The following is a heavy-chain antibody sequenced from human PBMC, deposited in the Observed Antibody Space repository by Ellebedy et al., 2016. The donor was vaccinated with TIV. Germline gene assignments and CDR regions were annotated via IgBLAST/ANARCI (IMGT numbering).Heavy chain of an antibody. CDR1: GFTFSIYS. J-gene: IGHJ6*02. D-gene: IGHD3-10*02. V-gene: IGHV3-21*04. CDR3: AKARAPMLAIDYYGMDV. Sequence: GGSLRLXXAASGFTFSIYSMNWVRQAPGKGLEWVAAITGGGSHTYYADSVKGRFTISRDNAKNSLYLQMNSLRTEDTALYYCAKARAPMLAIDYYGMDVWGQGTTVTVSS. CDR2: ITGGGSHT.